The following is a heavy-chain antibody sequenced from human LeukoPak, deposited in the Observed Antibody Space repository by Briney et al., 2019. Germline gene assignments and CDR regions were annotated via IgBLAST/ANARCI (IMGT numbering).Heavy chain of an antibody. CDR3: AKEGFMTRPDY. V-gene: IGHV3-30*18. J-gene: IGHJ4*02. CDR2: ISYDGSNK. Sequence: GGFLRLSYAASGFTFSSYGMHWVRQAPGKGLEWVAVISYDGSNKYYADSVKGRFTISRDNSKNTLYLQMNSLRAEDTAVYYCAKEGFMTRPDYWGQGTLVTVSS. CDR1: GFTFSSYG. D-gene: IGHD4-11*01.